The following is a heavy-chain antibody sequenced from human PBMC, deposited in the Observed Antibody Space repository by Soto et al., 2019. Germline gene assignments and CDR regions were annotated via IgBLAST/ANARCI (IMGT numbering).Heavy chain of an antibody. CDR2: ISAYNGNT. Sequence: QVQLVQSGAEVKKPGASVKVSCKASGYTFTSYGISWVRQAPGQGLEWMGWISAYNGNTNYAQKLHGRVTMTTDTSTSTAYIELRSRRSDDTAVYYCSSLEIAAAGTTYYCIDVWGKGTPGTVSS. CDR1: GYTFTSYG. D-gene: IGHD6-13*01. CDR3: SSLEIAAAGTTYYCIDV. V-gene: IGHV1-18*01. J-gene: IGHJ6*03.